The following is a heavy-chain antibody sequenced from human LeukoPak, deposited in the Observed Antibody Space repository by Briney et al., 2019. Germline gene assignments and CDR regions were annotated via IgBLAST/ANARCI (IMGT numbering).Heavy chain of an antibody. D-gene: IGHD6-19*01. J-gene: IGHJ6*02. CDR1: GYTFTSYT. Sequence: ASVKVSCKASGYTFTSYTMNWVRQAPGQGLEWMGWINTNTGNPTYAQGFTGRFVFSLDTSVSTAYLQISSLKAEDTAVYYCARDPYSSGWYTSNQDYYYGMDVWGQGTTVTVSS. V-gene: IGHV7-4-1*02. CDR2: INTNTGNP. CDR3: ARDPYSSGWYTSNQDYYYGMDV.